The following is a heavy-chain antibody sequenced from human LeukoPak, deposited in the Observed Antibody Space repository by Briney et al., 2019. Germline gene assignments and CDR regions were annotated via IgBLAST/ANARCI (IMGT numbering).Heavy chain of an antibody. CDR2: IDHSGST. V-gene: IGHV4-34*01. Sequence: SDTLSFTCAVYGGSFSGYYWNWIRQPRGKGLEWIGEIDHSGSTNYNPSLKSRVTIAVDTSKNHFSLKLSSVTAADTAVYYCAREAGIAAAIVWFDPWGQGTLVTVSS. CDR3: AREAGIAAAIVWFDP. CDR1: GGSFSGYY. J-gene: IGHJ5*02. D-gene: IGHD6-13*01.